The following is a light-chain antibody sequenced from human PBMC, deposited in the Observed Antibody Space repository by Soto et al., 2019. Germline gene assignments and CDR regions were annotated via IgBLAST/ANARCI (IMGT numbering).Light chain of an antibody. CDR2: EVS. Sequence: QSALTQPPSASGSPGQSVTISCTGTSSDVGGYNYVSWYQQHPGKAPKLMIYEVSKRPSGVPDRFSGSKSGNTASLTVSGLQAEDAAHYYFSSYAGSNNLVFGRGTKVTVL. CDR3: SSYAGSNNLV. CDR1: SSDVGGYNY. J-gene: IGLJ2*01. V-gene: IGLV2-8*01.